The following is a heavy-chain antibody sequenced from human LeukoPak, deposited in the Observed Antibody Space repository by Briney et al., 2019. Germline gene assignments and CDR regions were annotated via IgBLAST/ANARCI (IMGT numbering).Heavy chain of an antibody. CDR1: GGAVSSGSFY. Sequence: PSETLSLTCTVSGGAVSSGSFYWSWIRQPPGKGLEWIGDIHNTGSTNYNSSLKSRVTISIDTPKNQFSLNLSSVTAADTAVYYCARGRPTVIFDYWGQGALVTVSS. D-gene: IGHD4-17*01. CDR2: IHNTGST. V-gene: IGHV4-61*01. J-gene: IGHJ4*02. CDR3: ARGRPTVIFDY.